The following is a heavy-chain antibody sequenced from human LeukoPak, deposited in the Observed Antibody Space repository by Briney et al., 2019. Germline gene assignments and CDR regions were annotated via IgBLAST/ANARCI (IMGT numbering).Heavy chain of an antibody. CDR3: AREVVVPAAPGYSGFFVY. J-gene: IGHJ4*02. D-gene: IGHD2-2*01. CDR1: GGSFSGYY. CDR2: INHSGST. Sequence: SETLSLTCAVYGGSFSGYYWSWIRQPPGKGLEWIGEINHSGSTNYNPSLKSRVTISVDTSKNQFSLKLSSVTAADTAVYYCAREVVVPAAPGYSGFFVYWGQGTLVTVSS. V-gene: IGHV4-34*01.